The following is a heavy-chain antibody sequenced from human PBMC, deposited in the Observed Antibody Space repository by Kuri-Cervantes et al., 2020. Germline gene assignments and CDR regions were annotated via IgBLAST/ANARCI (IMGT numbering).Heavy chain of an antibody. J-gene: IGHJ5*02. CDR1: GFTFSSYS. CDR3: ARGRQGSGSYYFHNWFDP. V-gene: IGHV3-48*02. CDR2: ISSSSSTI. Sequence: GESLKISCAASGFTFSSYSMNWVRQAPGKGLEWVSYISSSSSTIYYADSMKGRFTISRDNAKNSLYLQMDSLRDEDTAVYYCARGRQGSGSYYFHNWFDPWGQGTLVTVSS. D-gene: IGHD3-10*01.